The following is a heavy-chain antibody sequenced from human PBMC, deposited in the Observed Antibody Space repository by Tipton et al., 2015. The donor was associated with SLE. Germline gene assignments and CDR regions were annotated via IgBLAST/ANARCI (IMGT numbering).Heavy chain of an antibody. V-gene: IGHV3-33*01. CDR2: IWYDGNAK. D-gene: IGHD6-13*01. Sequence: SGFTFNTYGMHWVRQAPGKGLEWVAVIWYDGNAKSYADSVKGRFTISRDNSNNTLFLQMNSLRAEDTAVYYCARDGAYSSTWPLGIWGQGTMVTVSS. CDR3: ARDGAYSSTWPLGI. CDR1: GFTFNTYG. J-gene: IGHJ3*02.